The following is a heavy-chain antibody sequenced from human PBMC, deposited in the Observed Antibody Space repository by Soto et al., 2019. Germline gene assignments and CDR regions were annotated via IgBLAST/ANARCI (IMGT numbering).Heavy chain of an antibody. D-gene: IGHD2-8*02. CDR1: GGSFSGYY. V-gene: IGHV4-34*01. CDR3: ARDLSGAGFDY. J-gene: IGHJ4*02. CDR2: INHSGST. Sequence: QVQLQQWGAGLLKPSETLSLTCAVYGGSFSGYYWSWIRQPTGKGLEWIGEINHSGSTNYNPSLKSRVTIAVDTSKNQFSLKLSSVTAADTAVYYCARDLSGAGFDYWGQGTLVTVSS.